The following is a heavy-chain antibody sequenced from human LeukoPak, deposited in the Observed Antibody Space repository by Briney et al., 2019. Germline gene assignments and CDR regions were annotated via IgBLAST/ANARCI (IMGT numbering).Heavy chain of an antibody. CDR3: ARAREGAMATILSY. V-gene: IGHV3-30-3*01. CDR2: ISYDGSNK. D-gene: IGHD5-24*01. CDR1: GFTFSSYA. J-gene: IGHJ4*02. Sequence: GGSLRLSCAASGFTFSSYAMHWVRQAPGKGLEWVAVISYDGSNKYYADSVEGRFTISRDNSKNTLYLQMNSLRAEDTAVYYCARAREGAMATILSYWGQGTLVTVSS.